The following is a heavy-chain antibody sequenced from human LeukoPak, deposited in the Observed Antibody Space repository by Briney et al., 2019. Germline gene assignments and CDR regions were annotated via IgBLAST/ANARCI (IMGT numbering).Heavy chain of an antibody. V-gene: IGHV4-59*01. CDR3: AREISGSYFGVWFDP. CDR2: IYYSGST. CDR1: GGSISSYY. Sequence: DPSETLSLTCTVSGGSISSYYWSWIRQPPGKGLEWIGYIYYSGSTNYNPSLKSRVTISVETSKNEFSLKLRSVTAADTAVYYCAREISGSYFGVWFDPWGQGTLVTVSS. D-gene: IGHD1-26*01. J-gene: IGHJ5*02.